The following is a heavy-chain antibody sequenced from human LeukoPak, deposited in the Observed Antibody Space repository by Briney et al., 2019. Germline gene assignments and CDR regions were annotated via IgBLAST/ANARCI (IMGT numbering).Heavy chain of an antibody. Sequence: PGGSLRLSCAASGFTFSSYGMHWVRQAPGKGLEWVAFIRYDGSNKYYADSVKGRFTISRDNSKNTLYLQMNSLRAEDTAVYYCAKDGVTLAAVATYYFDYWGQGTLVAVSS. CDR2: IRYDGSNK. CDR1: GFTFSSYG. D-gene: IGHD6-13*01. V-gene: IGHV3-30*02. J-gene: IGHJ4*02. CDR3: AKDGVTLAAVATYYFDY.